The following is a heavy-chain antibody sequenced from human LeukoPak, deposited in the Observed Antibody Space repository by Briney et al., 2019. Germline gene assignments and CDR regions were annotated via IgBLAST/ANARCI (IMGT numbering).Heavy chain of an antibody. Sequence: TGGSLRLSCAASGFTFSSYSMNWVRQAPGKGLEWVSSISSSSSYIYYADSVKGRFTISRDNAKNTLYLQMTSLRAEDTAVYYCAREYRYGDYQRDAFDIWGQGTMVTVSS. CDR1: GFTFSSYS. V-gene: IGHV3-21*01. D-gene: IGHD4-17*01. CDR2: ISSSSSYI. J-gene: IGHJ3*02. CDR3: AREYRYGDYQRDAFDI.